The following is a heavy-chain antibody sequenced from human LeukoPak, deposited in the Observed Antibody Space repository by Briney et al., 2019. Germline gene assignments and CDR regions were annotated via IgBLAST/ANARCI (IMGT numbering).Heavy chain of an antibody. D-gene: IGHD5/OR15-5a*01. CDR2: ISSSGST. CDR1: GGSISRYF. V-gene: IGHV4-59*08. J-gene: IGHJ3*02. Sequence: SETLSLTCTVSGGSISRYFWNWIRQPPGKGLEWIGYISSSGSTYYNPSLRSPVTISIDTSKNQFSPKLSSVTAADTAVYYCARLESCGVDGFDIWGQGTMVTVSS. CDR3: ARLESCGVDGFDI.